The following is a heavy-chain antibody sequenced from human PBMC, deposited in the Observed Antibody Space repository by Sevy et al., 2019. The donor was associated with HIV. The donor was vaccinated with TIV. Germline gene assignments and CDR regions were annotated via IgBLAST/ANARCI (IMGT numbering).Heavy chain of an antibody. V-gene: IGHV3-23*01. Sequence: GGSLRLSCAASGFTFSSYAMSWVRQAPGKGLEWVSAISGSGGSTYYAGSVKGRFTISRDNSKNTLYLQMNSLRAEDTAVYYCAKDFSASDILTGYPEYYFDYWGQGTLVTVSS. CDR2: ISGSGGST. CDR1: GFTFSSYA. CDR3: AKDFSASDILTGYPEYYFDY. J-gene: IGHJ4*02. D-gene: IGHD3-9*01.